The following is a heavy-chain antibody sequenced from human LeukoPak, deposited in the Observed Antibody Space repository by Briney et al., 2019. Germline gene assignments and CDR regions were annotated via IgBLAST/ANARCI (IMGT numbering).Heavy chain of an antibody. V-gene: IGHV1-18*04. D-gene: IGHD3-10*01. CDR2: ISAYNGNT. J-gene: IGHJ5*02. CDR3: ARDWSFGSGSYNNWFDP. CDR1: GYTFTSYG. Sequence: GASVTVSCKASGYTFTSYGISWVRQAPGQGLEWMGWISAYNGNTNNAQKLQGRVTMTTDTSTSTAYMELRSLRSDNTAVYYCARDWSFGSGSYNNWFDPWGQGTLVTVSS.